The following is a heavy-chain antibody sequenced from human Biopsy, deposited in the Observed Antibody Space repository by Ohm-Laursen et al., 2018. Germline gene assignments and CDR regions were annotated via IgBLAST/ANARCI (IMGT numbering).Heavy chain of an antibody. Sequence: GTLSLTCTVSGGSISDDYWSWIRQPPGKGLEWIGHISYTGYTSYKSSLKSRVTISLDTSRKHFSLRLTSLAAADTAVYYCARGSNEYGGLYFPHWGQGTLVTVSS. D-gene: IGHD4-23*01. J-gene: IGHJ1*01. CDR3: ARGSNEYGGLYFPH. V-gene: IGHV4-59*01. CDR1: GGSISDDY. CDR2: ISYTGYT.